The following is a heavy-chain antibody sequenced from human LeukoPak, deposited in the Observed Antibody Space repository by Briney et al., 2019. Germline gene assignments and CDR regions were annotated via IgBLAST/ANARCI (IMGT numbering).Heavy chain of an antibody. CDR1: GFTLSSYG. V-gene: IGHV3-30*18. D-gene: IGHD3-3*01. CDR2: ISYDGSNK. CDR3: AKDFERGDDLYYYYGMDV. J-gene: IGHJ6*02. Sequence: GRSLRLSCAASGFTLSSYGMHWVRQAPGKGLEWVAVISYDGSNKYYADSVKGRFTISRDNSKNTLYLQMNSLRAEDTAVYYCAKDFERGDDLYYYYGMDVWGQGTTVTVSS.